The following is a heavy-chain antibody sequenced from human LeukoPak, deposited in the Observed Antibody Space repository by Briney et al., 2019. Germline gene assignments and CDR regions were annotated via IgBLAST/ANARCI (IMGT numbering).Heavy chain of an antibody. J-gene: IGHJ2*01. CDR2: IKQDGSEK. CDR1: GFTFSIYW. V-gene: IGHV3-7*03. D-gene: IGHD7-27*01. Sequence: GGSLRLSCAASGFTFSIYWMSWVRQAPGKGLEWVSNIKQDGSEKYYVDSVKGRFTISRDISKNTLYLQMNDLGAEDTALYYCVRGLSGVSSWYFDPWGRAPWSVSLQ. CDR3: VRGLSGVSSWYFDP.